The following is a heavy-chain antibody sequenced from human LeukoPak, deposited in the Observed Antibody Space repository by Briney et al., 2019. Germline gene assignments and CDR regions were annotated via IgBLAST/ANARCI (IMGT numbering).Heavy chain of an antibody. CDR2: IYYSGST. CDR1: GVSISSSSHY. J-gene: IGHJ4*02. D-gene: IGHD7-27*01. V-gene: IGHV4-39*07. Sequence: SETLSLTCTVSGVSISSSSHYWGWVRQPPGKGLEWIGSIYYSGSTYYNPSLKSRVTISVDTSKNQFSLKLSSVTAADTAVYYCASRKLGNDYWGQGTLVTVSS. CDR3: ASRKLGNDY.